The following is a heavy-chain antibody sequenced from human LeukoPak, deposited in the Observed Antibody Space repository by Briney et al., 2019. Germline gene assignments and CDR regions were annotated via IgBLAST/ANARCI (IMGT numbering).Heavy chain of an antibody. Sequence: GGSLRLSCAASGFTFSSYSMDGVRQSTGKGLEWVSSISSSSSYIYYADSVKGRFTISRDNAKNSLYLQMNSLRAEDTAVYYCARGGYCSSTSCHLLNYWGQGTLVTVSS. CDR1: GFTFSSYS. CDR3: ARGGYCSSTSCHLLNY. J-gene: IGHJ4*02. D-gene: IGHD2-2*01. V-gene: IGHV3-21*01. CDR2: ISSSSSYI.